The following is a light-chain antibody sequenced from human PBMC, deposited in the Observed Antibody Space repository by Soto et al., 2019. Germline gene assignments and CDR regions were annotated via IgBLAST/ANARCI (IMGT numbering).Light chain of an antibody. CDR1: QSISTY. J-gene: IGKJ2*01. V-gene: IGKV1-39*01. Sequence: DIQMTQSPSSLSASVGDRVTIACRASQSISTYLNWYQQTPGKAPKLLIYAASNLQSGVPSRFSGNGSGREFTLTISSLQPEDFATYYCQQSYSSPVYTFGQGTNLEIK. CDR2: AAS. CDR3: QQSYSSPVYT.